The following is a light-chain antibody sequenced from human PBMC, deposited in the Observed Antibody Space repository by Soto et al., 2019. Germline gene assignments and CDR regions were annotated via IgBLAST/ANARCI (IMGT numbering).Light chain of an antibody. CDR1: QSVGYN. V-gene: IGKV3-20*01. CDR3: QHYGASPIT. Sequence: EIVLTQSPGSLSLSPGERATISCRASQSVGYNMAWYQQKPGQPPKLLIFGASSRATDIPARFSGGGSGTDFTLTISRLEPDDFALYYCQHYGASPITFGQGTRLDIK. CDR2: GAS. J-gene: IGKJ5*01.